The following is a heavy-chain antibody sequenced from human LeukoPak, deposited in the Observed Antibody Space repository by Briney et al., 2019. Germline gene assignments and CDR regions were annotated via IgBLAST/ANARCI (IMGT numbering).Heavy chain of an antibody. D-gene: IGHD5-18*01. CDR2: ISGSGGST. J-gene: IGHJ4*02. CDR1: GFTFTTYT. CDR3: AKADFGGYSYQFDY. V-gene: IGHV3-23*01. Sequence: GGSLRLSCAASGFTFTTYTMSWVRQAPGKGLEWVSAISGSGGSTYYADSVKGRFTISRDNSKNTLYLQMNSLRAEDTAVYYCAKADFGGYSYQFDYWGQRTLVTESS.